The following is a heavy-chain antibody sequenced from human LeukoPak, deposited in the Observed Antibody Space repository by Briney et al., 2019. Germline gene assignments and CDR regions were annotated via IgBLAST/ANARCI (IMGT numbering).Heavy chain of an antibody. D-gene: IGHD5-18*01. CDR3: ARGLGYSYGVRVYMDV. Sequence: GGSLRLSCAASGFTFNNSWMSWVRQAPGKGLEWVSSISSSSSYIYYADSVKGRFTISRDNAKNSLYLQMNSLRAEDTAVYYCARGLGYSYGVRVYMDVWGKGTTVTISS. V-gene: IGHV3-21*01. CDR1: GFTFNNSW. J-gene: IGHJ6*03. CDR2: ISSSSSYI.